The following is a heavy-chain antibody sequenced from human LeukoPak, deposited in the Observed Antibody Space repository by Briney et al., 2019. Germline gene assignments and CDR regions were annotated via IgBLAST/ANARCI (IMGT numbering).Heavy chain of an antibody. CDR1: GYTFTSYY. CDR3: ARDIPSAPWLVPYCYYGMDV. Sequence: ASVKVSCKASGYTFTSYYIHWVRQAPGQGLEWMGWISAYNGNTNYAQKLQGRVTMTTDTSTSTAYMELRSLRSDDTAVYYCARDIPSAPWLVPYCYYGMDVWGQGTTVTVSS. D-gene: IGHD6-19*01. V-gene: IGHV1-18*04. CDR2: ISAYNGNT. J-gene: IGHJ6*02.